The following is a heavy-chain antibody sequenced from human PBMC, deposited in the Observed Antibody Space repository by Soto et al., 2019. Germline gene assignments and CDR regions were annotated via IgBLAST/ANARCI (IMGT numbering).Heavy chain of an antibody. J-gene: IGHJ5*02. CDR3: VCYPISSSFPNTNWFDP. Sequence: SEPLSLTCSVSGGTIVSTSSYRGRNRQHPGKRMEWIGNIYYSGSTYYNHSLKSRVTISVDTSKNQFSLKLSSVTAADTAVYYCVCYPISSSFPNTNWFDPWGQGTLVTVPQ. CDR1: GGTIVSTSSY. D-gene: IGHD6-13*01. CDR2: IYYSGST. V-gene: IGHV4-39*07.